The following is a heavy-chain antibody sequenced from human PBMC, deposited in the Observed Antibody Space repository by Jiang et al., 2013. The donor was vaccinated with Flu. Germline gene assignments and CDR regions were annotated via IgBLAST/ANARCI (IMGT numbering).Heavy chain of an antibody. V-gene: IGHV3-23*04. D-gene: IGHD1-26*01. CDR3: AKRRGIVDYYGLDV. CDR2: ISGNGGST. J-gene: IGHJ6*04. Sequence: QLVESGGGLVQPGGSLRLSCAASGFTFSNYAMSWVRQAPGKGLEWVSGISGNGGSTYYADSVKGRFTISRDNSKNTVYPQMNSLRAEDTAIYYCAKRRGIVDYYGLDVWGKGTTVTVSS. CDR1: GFTFSNYA.